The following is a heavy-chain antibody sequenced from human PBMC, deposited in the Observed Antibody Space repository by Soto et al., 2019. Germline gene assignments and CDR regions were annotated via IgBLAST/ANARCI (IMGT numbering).Heavy chain of an antibody. V-gene: IGHV1-69*12. CDR2: IIPIFGTA. Sequence: QVQLVQSGAEVKKPGSSVKVSCKASGGTFSSYAISWVRQAPGQGLEWMGGIIPIFGTANYAQKFQGRVTITADESTSTAYMELSSLRSEDTDVYYCARGYYDSSGYYYQSYYFDYWGQGTLVTVSS. J-gene: IGHJ4*02. CDR3: ARGYYDSSGYYYQSYYFDY. CDR1: GGTFSSYA. D-gene: IGHD3-22*01.